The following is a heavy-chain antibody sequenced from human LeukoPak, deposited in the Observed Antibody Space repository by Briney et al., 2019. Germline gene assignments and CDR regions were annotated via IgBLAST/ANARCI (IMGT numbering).Heavy chain of an antibody. Sequence: GRSLRLSCAASGFTFSSYSMNWVRQAPGKGLEWVSYISSSSSTIYYADSVKGRFTISRDNAKNSLYLQMNSLRAEDTAVYYCASGEDSSGYYPLGSDAFDIWGQGTMVTVSS. V-gene: IGHV3-48*01. CDR1: GFTFSSYS. CDR3: ASGEDSSGYYPLGSDAFDI. CDR2: ISSSSSTI. D-gene: IGHD3-22*01. J-gene: IGHJ3*02.